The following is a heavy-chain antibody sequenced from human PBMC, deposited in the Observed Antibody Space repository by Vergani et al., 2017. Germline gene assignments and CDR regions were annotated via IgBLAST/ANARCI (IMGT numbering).Heavy chain of an antibody. J-gene: IGHJ4*02. Sequence: QLQLQQSGPGLVKPSETLFLTCTVSADSISSGSYYWGWIRQPPGKSLEWIGSIYYSGLTYYNPSLKNRVAISVDTSKNQFSLKVTSVTAADTAVYYCARDGFSGPGLFVRYSDYFDYWDQGTLVTVSS. V-gene: IGHV4-39*07. CDR2: IYYSGLT. D-gene: IGHD3-10*01. CDR1: ADSISSGSYY. CDR3: ARDGFSGPGLFVRYSDYFDY.